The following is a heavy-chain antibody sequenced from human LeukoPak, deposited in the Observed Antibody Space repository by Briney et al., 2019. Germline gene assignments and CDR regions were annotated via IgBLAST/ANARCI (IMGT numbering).Heavy chain of an antibody. CDR1: GFTFSSYW. CDR2: ISSDESST. J-gene: IGHJ3*02. Sequence: GGSLRLSCAASGFTFSSYWMHWVRQAPGKGLVWVSRISSDESSTSSADSVKGRFTISRDNAKNTLYLQMNSLRAEDTAVYYCARGPPYYDSSGYYYGGTAFDIWDQGTMVTVSS. CDR3: ARGPPYYDSSGYYYGGTAFDI. V-gene: IGHV3-74*01. D-gene: IGHD3-22*01.